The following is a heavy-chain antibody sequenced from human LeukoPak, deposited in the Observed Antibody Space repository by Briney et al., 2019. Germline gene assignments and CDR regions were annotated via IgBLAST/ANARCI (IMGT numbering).Heavy chain of an antibody. D-gene: IGHD5-18*01. CDR1: GYTFTSYD. CDR2: INPSGGST. V-gene: IGHV1-46*01. CDR3: AIDTAMVTDDY. J-gene: IGHJ4*02. Sequence: ASVEVSCKASGYTFTSYDINWVRQATGQGLEWMGIINPSGGSTSYAQKFQGRVTMTRDMSTSTVYMELSSLRSEDTAVYYCAIDTAMVTDDYWGQGTLVTVSS.